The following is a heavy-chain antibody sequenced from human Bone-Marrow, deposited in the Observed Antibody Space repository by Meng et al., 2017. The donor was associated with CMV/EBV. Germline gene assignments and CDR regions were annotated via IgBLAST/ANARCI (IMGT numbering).Heavy chain of an antibody. D-gene: IGHD6-19*01. Sequence: GESLKISCAASGFTFSSYGMHWVRQAPGKGLEWVSSISSSSSYIYYADSVKGRFTISRDNAKNSLYLQMNSLRAEDTAVYYCARSSGWYIDDAFDIWGQGTMVTVSS. CDR3: ARSSGWYIDDAFDI. V-gene: IGHV3-21*01. J-gene: IGHJ3*02. CDR2: ISSSSSYI. CDR1: GFTFSSYG.